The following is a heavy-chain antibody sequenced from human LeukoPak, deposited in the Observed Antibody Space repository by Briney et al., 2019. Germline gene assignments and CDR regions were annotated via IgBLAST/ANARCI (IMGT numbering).Heavy chain of an antibody. V-gene: IGHV1-69*04. J-gene: IGHJ4*02. CDR3: ARGDTMVRGRTDY. CDR1: GGTVSSYA. D-gene: IGHD3-10*01. Sequence: GASVTVSCKASGGTVSSYAVSWVRQAPGQGLEWMVRIIPIFGLANYAQKFQGRVTITADKSTSTAYMELSSLRSEDTAVYYCARGDTMVRGRTDYWGQGTLVTVSS. CDR2: IIPIFGLA.